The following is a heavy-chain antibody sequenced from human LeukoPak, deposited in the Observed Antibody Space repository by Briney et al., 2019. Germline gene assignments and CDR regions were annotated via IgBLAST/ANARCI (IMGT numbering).Heavy chain of an antibody. Sequence: ESGPALLKPTQTLTLTCTFSGFSLSTSGMCGSWIRQPPGKALEWLARIDWDDDKYYSTSLKTRLTISKDTSKNQVVLTMTNMDPVDTATYYCARIRQWELRGFDYWGQGTLVTVSS. J-gene: IGHJ4*02. CDR2: IDWDDDK. V-gene: IGHV2-70*11. CDR3: ARIRQWELRGFDY. D-gene: IGHD1-26*01. CDR1: GFSLSTSGMC.